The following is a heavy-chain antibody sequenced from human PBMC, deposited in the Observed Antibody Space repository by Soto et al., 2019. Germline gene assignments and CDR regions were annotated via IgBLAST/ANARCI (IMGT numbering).Heavy chain of an antibody. D-gene: IGHD2-8*02. J-gene: IGHJ5*02. Sequence: SETLSLTCSVSGGSISSGGFYWTWIRQHPDKGLQWIGYFYDRGTTFYNPSLKTRPIISLDTSKNQFSLKLSSVTAADTAVYYCARGYCTGGACYSNWFDPWGPGILVTVSS. CDR2: FYDRGTT. V-gene: IGHV4-31*03. CDR3: ARGYCTGGACYSNWFDP. CDR1: GGSISSGGFY.